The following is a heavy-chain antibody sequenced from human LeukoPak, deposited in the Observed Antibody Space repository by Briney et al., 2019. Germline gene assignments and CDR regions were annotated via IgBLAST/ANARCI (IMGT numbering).Heavy chain of an antibody. D-gene: IGHD5-18*01. Sequence: PGGSLRLSCAASGFTFSSYWMSWVRQAPGKGLEWVANIKQDGSEKYYVDSVKGRFTISRDNAKNSLYLQMNSLRAEDTAVYYCAGRVTGYSSGYVYWGQGTLVTVSS. CDR3: AGRVTGYSSGYVY. V-gene: IGHV3-7*03. CDR2: IKQDGSEK. J-gene: IGHJ4*02. CDR1: GFTFSSYW.